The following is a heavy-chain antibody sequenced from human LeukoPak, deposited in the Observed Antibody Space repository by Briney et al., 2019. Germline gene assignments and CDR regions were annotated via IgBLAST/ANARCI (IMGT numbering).Heavy chain of an antibody. CDR3: AKASLSSLIAVAGTLDY. J-gene: IGHJ4*02. CDR1: GFTFSSYA. Sequence: GGSLRLSCAASGFTFSSYAMSWVRQAPGKGLEWVSAISGSGGSTYYADSVKGRFTISRDNSKNTLYLQMNSLRAEDTAVYYCAKASLSSLIAVAGTLDYWGQGTLVTASS. D-gene: IGHD6-19*01. V-gene: IGHV3-23*01. CDR2: ISGSGGST.